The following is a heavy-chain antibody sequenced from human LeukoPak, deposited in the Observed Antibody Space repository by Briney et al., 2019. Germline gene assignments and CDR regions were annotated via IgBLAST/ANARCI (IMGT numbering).Heavy chain of an antibody. Sequence: SETLSLTCTVSGDSITSGSYYWGWIRQPPGRGLEWIGSIYYSGNTYYNPSLKSRVTISVDPSNNEFSLRLTSVTAADTAVYYCARDSRGPGYGGLFDYWGQGTLVTASS. V-gene: IGHV4-39*07. D-gene: IGHD4-23*01. CDR2: IYYSGNT. J-gene: IGHJ4*02. CDR1: GDSITSGSYY. CDR3: ARDSRGPGYGGLFDY.